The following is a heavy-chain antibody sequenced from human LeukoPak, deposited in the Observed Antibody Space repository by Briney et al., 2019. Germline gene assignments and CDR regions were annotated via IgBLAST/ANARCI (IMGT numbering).Heavy chain of an antibody. V-gene: IGHV3-21*01. CDR2: ISSSSYI. CDR3: AREMGYDSSGYVRDAFDI. CDR1: GFTFSSYS. J-gene: IGHJ3*02. Sequence: GGSLRLSCAASGFTFSSYSMNWVRQAPGKGLEWVSSISSSSYIYYADSVKGRFTISRDNAKNSLYLQMNSLRAEDTAVYYCAREMGYDSSGYVRDAFDIWGQGTMVTVSS. D-gene: IGHD3-22*01.